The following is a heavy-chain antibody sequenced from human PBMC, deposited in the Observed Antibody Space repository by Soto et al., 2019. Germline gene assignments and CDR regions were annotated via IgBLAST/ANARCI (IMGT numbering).Heavy chain of an antibody. CDR3: ARDSVGISSPGVY. V-gene: IGHV4-4*07. D-gene: IGHD1-26*01. Sequence: SETLSLTCTVSGGSINGYYWTWIRQPAGKGLEWIGRIYTSGTTSYNPSLKSRVTMSLDTSKNQFSLRLTSVTAADTAVYYCARDSVGISSPGVYWGRGTLVTVS. J-gene: IGHJ4*02. CDR2: IYTSGTT. CDR1: GGSINGYY.